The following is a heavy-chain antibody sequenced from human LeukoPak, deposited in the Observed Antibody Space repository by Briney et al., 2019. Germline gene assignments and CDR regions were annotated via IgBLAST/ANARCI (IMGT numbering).Heavy chain of an antibody. CDR3: ARAPQTLAARDWFDP. D-gene: IGHD6-6*01. J-gene: IGHJ5*02. V-gene: IGHV4-59*12. Sequence: SETLSLTCTVSGGSISSYYWSWIRQPPGKGLEGIGYIYYSGSTNYNPSLKSRVTISVDTSKNQFSLKLSSVTAADTAVYYCARAPQTLAARDWFDPWGQGTLVTVSS. CDR1: GGSISSYY. CDR2: IYYSGST.